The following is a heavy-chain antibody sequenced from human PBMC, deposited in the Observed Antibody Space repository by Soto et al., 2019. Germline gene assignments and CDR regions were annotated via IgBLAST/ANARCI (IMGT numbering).Heavy chain of an antibody. CDR3: AKDAITMVRGVISYYGMDV. CDR1: GFTFNTFG. D-gene: IGHD3-10*01. J-gene: IGHJ6*02. CDR2: ISITSTTI. Sequence: PGGSLRLSCEASGFTFNTFGMNWVRQAPGKGLEWISYISITSTTIHYADSVKGRFAISRDNAKNSLYLQMNSLRAEDTALYYCAKDAITMVRGVISYYGMDVWGQGTTVTVSS. V-gene: IGHV3-48*01.